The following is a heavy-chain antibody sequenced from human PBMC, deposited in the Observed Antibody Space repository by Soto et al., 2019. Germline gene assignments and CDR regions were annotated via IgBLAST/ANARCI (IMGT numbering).Heavy chain of an antibody. V-gene: IGHV3-30*18. J-gene: IGHJ4*02. CDR1: GFTFSNYG. D-gene: IGHD1-1*01. CDR3: AKEGPITNWYFDY. CDR2: ISYDGNVA. Sequence: QVQLVESGGDVVQPGRSLRLSCAASGFTFSNYGMHWVRQAPGKGLEWVIVISYDGNVAYYADSVKGRFTISRDNSKNTLYLQMNSLRTEATAMYYCAKEGPITNWYFDYWGQGTLVTVSS.